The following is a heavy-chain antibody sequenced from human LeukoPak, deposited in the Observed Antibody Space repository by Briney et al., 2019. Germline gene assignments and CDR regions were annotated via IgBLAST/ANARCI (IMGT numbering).Heavy chain of an antibody. CDR2: INHSGST. Sequence: SQTLSLTCTVSGGSISSGGYYWSWIRQPPGKGLEWIGEINHSGSTNYNPSLKSRVTISVDTSKNQFSLKLSSVTAADTAVYYCASLVGATKSAIWGQGTMVTVSS. D-gene: IGHD1-26*01. V-gene: IGHV4-30-2*01. CDR1: GGSISSGGYY. J-gene: IGHJ3*02. CDR3: ASLVGATKSAI.